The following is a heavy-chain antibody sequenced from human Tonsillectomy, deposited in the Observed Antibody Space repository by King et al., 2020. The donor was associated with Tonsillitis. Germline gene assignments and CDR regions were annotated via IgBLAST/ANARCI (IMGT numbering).Heavy chain of an antibody. Sequence: VQLQESGPGLVKPSQTLSLTCTVSGGSIISGGCYWSWIRQHPGKGLEWVGYIYYNGDTYYNPSLKSRVTISVDTSKNQFSLKLSSVTAADTAVYHCAXDKXKXGXVXXXXQGTLVTVSS. CDR2: IYYNGDT. V-gene: IGHV4-31*03. CDR1: GGSIISGGCY. J-gene: IGHJ4*02. CDR3: AXDKXKXGXVXX.